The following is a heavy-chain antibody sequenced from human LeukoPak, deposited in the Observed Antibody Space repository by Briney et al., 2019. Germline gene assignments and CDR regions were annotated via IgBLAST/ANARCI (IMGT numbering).Heavy chain of an antibody. CDR3: AKLVPRGYNSGLLDY. CDR2: ISGSGGSA. Sequence: GGSLRLSCTASGFTFNNYAMTWVRQAPGKGLEWVSAISGSGGSAYYADSVKGRFTISRDNSKNTLYLQMDSLRAEDTAVFYCAKLVPRGYNSGLLDYWGQGTLVTVSS. J-gene: IGHJ4*02. CDR1: GFTFNNYA. D-gene: IGHD1-1*01. V-gene: IGHV3-23*01.